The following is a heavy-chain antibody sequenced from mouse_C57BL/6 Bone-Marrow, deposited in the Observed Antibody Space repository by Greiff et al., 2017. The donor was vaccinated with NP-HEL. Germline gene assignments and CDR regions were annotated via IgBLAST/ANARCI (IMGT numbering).Heavy chain of an antibody. J-gene: IGHJ2*01. Sequence: EVKLMESGPELVKPGASVKISCKASGYSFTDYNMNWVKQSNGKSLEWIGVINPNYGTTSYNQKFKGKATLTVDQSSSTAYMQLNSLTSEDSAVYYCARFGIYYGNYRDFDYWGQGTTLTVSS. CDR2: INPNYGTT. CDR1: GYSFTDYN. D-gene: IGHD2-1*01. V-gene: IGHV1-39*01. CDR3: ARFGIYYGNYRDFDY.